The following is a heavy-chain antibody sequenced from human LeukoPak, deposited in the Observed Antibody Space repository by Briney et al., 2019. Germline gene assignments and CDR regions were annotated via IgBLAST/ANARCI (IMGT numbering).Heavy chain of an antibody. Sequence: SVKVSCKASGGTFSSYAISWVRQAPGQGLEWMVRIIPILGIANYAQKFQGRVTITADKSTSTAYMELSSLRSEDTAVYYCARAGVYCSSTSCSYNWFDPWGQGTLVTVSS. CDR3: ARAGVYCSSTSCSYNWFDP. CDR2: IIPILGIA. J-gene: IGHJ5*02. CDR1: GGTFSSYA. D-gene: IGHD2-2*01. V-gene: IGHV1-69*04.